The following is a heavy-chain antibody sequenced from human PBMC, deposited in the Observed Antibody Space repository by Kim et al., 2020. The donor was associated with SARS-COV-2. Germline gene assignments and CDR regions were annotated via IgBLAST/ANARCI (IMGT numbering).Heavy chain of an antibody. D-gene: IGHD3-10*01. J-gene: IGHJ4*02. CDR1: GFTFGDYA. CDR2: IRSKAYGGTT. V-gene: IGHV3-49*03. CDR3: TRADKWFGELSSDY. Sequence: GGSLRLSCTASGFTFGDYAMSWFRQAPGKGLEWVGFIRSKAYGGTTEYAASVKGRFTISRDDSKSIAYLQMNSLKTEDTAVYYCTRADKWFGELSSDYWGQGTLVTVSS.